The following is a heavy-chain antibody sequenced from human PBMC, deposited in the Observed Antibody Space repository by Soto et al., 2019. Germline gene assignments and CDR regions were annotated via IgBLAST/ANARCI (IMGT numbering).Heavy chain of an antibody. J-gene: IGHJ6*02. CDR2: ISGYNGNT. V-gene: IGHV1-18*01. Sequence: QVQLVQSGAEVKKPGASVKVSCKSSGYTFSMSGISWVRQAPGQGLEWMGWISGYNGNTNYEQKSQDRVTXTXXXSXXTAYMELRSLRSDDTAVYYCAREGPRPYYYYGMDVWGQGTTVTVSS. CDR1: GYTFSMSG. CDR3: AREGPRPYYYYGMDV.